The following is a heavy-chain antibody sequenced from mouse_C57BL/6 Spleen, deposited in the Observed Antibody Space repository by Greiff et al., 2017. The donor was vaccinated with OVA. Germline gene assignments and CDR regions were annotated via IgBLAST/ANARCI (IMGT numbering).Heavy chain of an antibody. D-gene: IGHD1-1*01. CDR3: AIPLTTVVPYAMDY. V-gene: IGHV1-74*01. Sequence: VQLQQPGAELVKPGASVKVSCKASGYTFTSYWMHWVKQRPGQGLEWIGRIHPSDSDTNYNQKFKGKATLTVDKSSSTAYMQLSSLTSEDSAVYYCAIPLTTVVPYAMDYWGQGTSVTVSS. CDR1: GYTFTSYW. CDR2: IHPSDSDT. J-gene: IGHJ4*01.